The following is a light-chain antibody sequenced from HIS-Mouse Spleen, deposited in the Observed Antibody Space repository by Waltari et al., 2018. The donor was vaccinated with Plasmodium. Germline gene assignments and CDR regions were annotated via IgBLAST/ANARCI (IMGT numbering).Light chain of an antibody. Sequence: TQSPGTLSLSPGERATLSCRASQSVSSSYLAWYQQKPGQAPRLLIYGASSRATGIPDRFSGSGSGTDFTLTTSRLEPEDFAVYYCQQYGSSPYTFGQGTKLEIK. V-gene: IGKV3-20*01. CDR3: QQYGSSPYT. CDR2: GAS. J-gene: IGKJ2*01. CDR1: QSVSSSY.